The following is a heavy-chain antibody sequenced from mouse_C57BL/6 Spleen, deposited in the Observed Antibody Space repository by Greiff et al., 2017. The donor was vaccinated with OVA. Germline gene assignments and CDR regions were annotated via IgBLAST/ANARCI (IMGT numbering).Heavy chain of an antibody. V-gene: IGHV1-52*01. CDR1: GYTFTSYW. CDR2: IDPSDSET. J-gene: IGHJ2*01. CDR3: ARWYYGSSYRSYFDY. D-gene: IGHD1-1*01. Sequence: VQLQQPGAELVRPGSSVKLSCKASGYTFTSYWMPWVKQRPIQGLEWIGNIDPSDSETHYNQKFKDKATLTVDKSSSTAYMQLSSLTSEDSAVYYCARWYYGSSYRSYFDYWGQGTTLTVSS.